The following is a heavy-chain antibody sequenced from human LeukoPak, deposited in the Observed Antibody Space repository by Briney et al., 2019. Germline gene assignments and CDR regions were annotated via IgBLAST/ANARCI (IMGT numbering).Heavy chain of an antibody. CDR1: GGSISSYY. D-gene: IGHD1-26*01. CDR3: ARENSGSYREFDY. J-gene: IGHJ4*02. V-gene: IGHV4-4*07. Sequence: PSETLSLTCTVSGGSISSYYWTWIRQPAGTGLEWIGRIYPSGSTNYNPSLKSRVTMSVDTSKNQFSLKLSSVTAADTAVYYRARENSGSYREFDYWGQGTLVTVSS. CDR2: IYPSGST.